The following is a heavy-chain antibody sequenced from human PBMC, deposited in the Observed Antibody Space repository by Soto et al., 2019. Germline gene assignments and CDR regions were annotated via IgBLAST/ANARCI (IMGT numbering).Heavy chain of an antibody. D-gene: IGHD2-2*01. Sequence: ASVKVTCKASGYTFTSYAVHWVRQAPGQGLEWMGWINAGNGNTKYSQKFQGRVTITRDTSASTAYMELSSLRSEDTAVYYCARAPDCSSTSCYHWFDHWAQGTLVTVS. CDR2: INAGNGNT. V-gene: IGHV1-3*01. CDR1: GYTFTSYA. CDR3: ARAPDCSSTSCYHWFDH. J-gene: IGHJ5*02.